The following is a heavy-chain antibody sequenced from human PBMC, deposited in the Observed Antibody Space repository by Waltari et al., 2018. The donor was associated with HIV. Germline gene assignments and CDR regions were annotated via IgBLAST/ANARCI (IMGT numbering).Heavy chain of an antibody. CDR1: GGPASSSRYF. CDR3: ARHALRVGAAYWNFDL. Sequence: QLPLQASGPGPVKPSETLSLPCAVSGGPASSSRYFWGWIRQPPGKWLEWFGRIYYTGRAYYNPSLKSRVTISVDTSKNQFSLKVTSVTAADTAVYYCARHALRVGAAYWNFDLRGRGTLVTVSS. V-gene: IGHV4-39*01. J-gene: IGHJ2*01. D-gene: IGHD1-26*01. CDR2: IYYTGRA.